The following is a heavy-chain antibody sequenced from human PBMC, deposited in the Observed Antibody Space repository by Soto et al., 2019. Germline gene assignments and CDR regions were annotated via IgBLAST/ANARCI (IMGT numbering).Heavy chain of an antibody. CDR1: GGSISSYY. Sequence: SETLSLTCTVSGGSISSYYWSWIRQPPGKGLEWIGNIHYSGSTNYNPSLKSRVSISVDTSKNQFSLKLSSVTAADTAVYYCARGVGYCTSTSCRGWFDPWGQGTLVTVS. J-gene: IGHJ5*02. D-gene: IGHD2-2*01. V-gene: IGHV4-59*01. CDR3: ARGVGYCTSTSCRGWFDP. CDR2: IHYSGST.